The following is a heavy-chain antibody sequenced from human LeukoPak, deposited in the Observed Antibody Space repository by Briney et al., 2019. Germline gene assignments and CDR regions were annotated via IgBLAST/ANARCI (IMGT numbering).Heavy chain of an antibody. D-gene: IGHD3-10*01. V-gene: IGHV4-39*01. CDR3: ARQNGPLWFGGAFVGYYYYGMDV. Sequence: SETLSLTCTVSGGSISSSSYYWGWIRQPPGKGLEWIGEINHSGSTNYNPSLKSRVTISVDTSKNQFSLKLSSVTAADMAVYYCARQNGPLWFGGAFVGYYYYGMDVWGQGTTVTVSS. CDR1: GGSISSSSYY. CDR2: INHSGST. J-gene: IGHJ6*02.